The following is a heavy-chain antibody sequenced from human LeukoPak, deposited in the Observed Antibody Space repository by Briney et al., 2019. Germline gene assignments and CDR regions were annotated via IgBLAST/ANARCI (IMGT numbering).Heavy chain of an antibody. CDR1: GGSFSGYY. Sequence: SETLSLTCAVYGGSFSGYYWSWIRQPPGKGLEWIGEINHSGSTNYNPSLKSRVTISVDTSKNQFSLKLSSVTAADTAVYYCARLGVVGATYPDYWGQGTLVTVSS. V-gene: IGHV4-34*01. CDR3: ARLGVVGATYPDY. CDR2: INHSGST. D-gene: IGHD1-26*01. J-gene: IGHJ4*02.